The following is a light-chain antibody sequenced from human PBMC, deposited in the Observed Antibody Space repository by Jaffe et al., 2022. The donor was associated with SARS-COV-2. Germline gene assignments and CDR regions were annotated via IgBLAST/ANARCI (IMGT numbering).Light chain of an antibody. Sequence: DIQLTQSPSFLSASVGDRVTITCRASQGITSYLAWYQQKPGKAPKLLIYAASTLHSGVPTRFSGSGSGTEFTLTISSLQPEDFATYYCQQLNSYPLITFGQGTRLEIK. CDR3: QQLNSYPLIT. V-gene: IGKV1-9*01. CDR2: AAS. J-gene: IGKJ5*01. CDR1: QGITSY.